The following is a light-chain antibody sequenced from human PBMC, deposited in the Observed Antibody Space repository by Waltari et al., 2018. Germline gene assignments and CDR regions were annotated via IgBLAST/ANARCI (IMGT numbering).Light chain of an antibody. CDR2: GNN. J-gene: IGLJ2*01. CDR3: DSWDTSGTHLL. Sequence: STELTQDSSVSVALGQTVKITCQGDSLRSYSASWYQQKSGQAPLLVVFGNNNRPSGIPERFSGSSSGNAASLTITGARVEDEADYYCDSWDTSGTHLLFGGGTRLTVL. V-gene: IGLV3-19*01. CDR1: SLRSYS.